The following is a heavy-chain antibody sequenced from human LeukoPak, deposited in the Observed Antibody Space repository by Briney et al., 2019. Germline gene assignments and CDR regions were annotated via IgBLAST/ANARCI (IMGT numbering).Heavy chain of an antibody. D-gene: IGHD1-26*01. CDR3: ARGGSYLSAFDI. Sequence: GGSLRLSCAASGFTVSSNYMSWVRQAPGKGLEWVSIIYSGGSTFYADSMKGRFTISRDNSKNTLYLQMNSLRAEDTAVYYCARGGSYLSAFDIWGQGTMVTVSS. CDR2: IYSGGST. J-gene: IGHJ3*02. V-gene: IGHV3-53*01. CDR1: GFTVSSNY.